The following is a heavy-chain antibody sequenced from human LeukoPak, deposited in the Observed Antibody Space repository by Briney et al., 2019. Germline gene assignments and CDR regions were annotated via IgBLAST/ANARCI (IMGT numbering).Heavy chain of an antibody. Sequence: PGGSLRLSCAASGFTFSSYGMHWVRQAPGKGLEWVAFIRYDGSNKYYADSVKGRFTISRDNSKNTLYLQMNSLRAEDTAVYYCAKDHALASITMVRGVTLDYWGQGTLVTVSS. CDR3: AKDHALASITMVRGVTLDY. V-gene: IGHV3-30*02. CDR2: IRYDGSNK. J-gene: IGHJ4*02. CDR1: GFTFSSYG. D-gene: IGHD3-10*01.